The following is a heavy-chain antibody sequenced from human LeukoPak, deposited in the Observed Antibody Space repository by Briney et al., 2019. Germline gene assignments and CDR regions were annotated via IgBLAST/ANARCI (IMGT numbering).Heavy chain of an antibody. D-gene: IGHD1-14*01. CDR2: INPNSGGT. V-gene: IGHV1-2*02. J-gene: IGHJ6*03. CDR1: GYTFTGYY. CDR3: ARFPGGAEYRHYYYMDV. Sequence: ASVKVSCKASGYTFTGYYMHWVRQAPGQGLEWMGWINPNSGGTNYAQKFQGRVTISVDTSKNQFSLKLNSVTAADTAVYYCARFPGGAEYRHYYYMDVWGKGTTVTASS.